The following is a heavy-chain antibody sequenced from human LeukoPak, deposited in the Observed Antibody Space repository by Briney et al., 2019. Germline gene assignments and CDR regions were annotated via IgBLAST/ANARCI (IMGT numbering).Heavy chain of an antibody. D-gene: IGHD6-6*01. CDR3: ARDLYSSSSESIRY. Sequence: PGGSLRLSCATSGFTFSSYAMHWVRQAPGKGLEWVAVISYDGSNKYYADSVKGRFTISRDNSKNTLYLQMNSLRAEDTAVYYCARDLYSSSSESIRYWGQGTLVTVSS. J-gene: IGHJ4*02. V-gene: IGHV3-30-3*01. CDR1: GFTFSSYA. CDR2: ISYDGSNK.